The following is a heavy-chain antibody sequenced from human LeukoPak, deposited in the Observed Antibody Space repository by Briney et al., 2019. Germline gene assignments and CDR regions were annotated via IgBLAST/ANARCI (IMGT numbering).Heavy chain of an antibody. CDR1: GGSISSGSYY. J-gene: IGHJ4*02. D-gene: IGHD3-22*01. Sequence: SETLSLTCTVSGGSISSGSYYWSWIRQPAGKGLEWIGRIYTSGSTNYNPSLKSRVTISVDTSKNQFSLKLSSVTAADTAVYYCARDGYDSSGYYFPIDYWGQGTLVTVSS. CDR2: IYTSGST. CDR3: ARDGYDSSGYYFPIDY. V-gene: IGHV4-61*02.